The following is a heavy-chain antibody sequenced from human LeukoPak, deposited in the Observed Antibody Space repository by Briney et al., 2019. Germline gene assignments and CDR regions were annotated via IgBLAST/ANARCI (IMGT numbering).Heavy chain of an antibody. CDR2: IYYSGST. Sequence: PSETLSLTCTVSGGSISSYYWSWIRQPPGKGLEWIGYIYYSGSTNYNPSLKSRVTISVDTSKNQFSLKLSSVTAADTAVYYCARHVFGSGWFGYWGQGTLVTVSS. CDR1: GGSISSYY. J-gene: IGHJ4*02. D-gene: IGHD6-19*01. CDR3: ARHVFGSGWFGY. V-gene: IGHV4-59*08.